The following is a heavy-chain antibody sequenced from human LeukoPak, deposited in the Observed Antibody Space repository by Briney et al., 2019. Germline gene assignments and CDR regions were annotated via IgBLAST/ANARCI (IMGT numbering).Heavy chain of an antibody. J-gene: IGHJ4*02. Sequence: TSETLSLTCSVSGASTRSSTYYWGWIRQPPGKGLEWIGSIYSTGSAYYNPSLVSRVTMSVDTSKNQFSLKARSVTATDTGIYYCARQYGSANHWYHFDYWGQGILVTVSS. CDR3: ARQYGSANHWYHFDY. D-gene: IGHD1-14*01. V-gene: IGHV4-39*01. CDR2: IYSTGSA. CDR1: GASTRSSTYY.